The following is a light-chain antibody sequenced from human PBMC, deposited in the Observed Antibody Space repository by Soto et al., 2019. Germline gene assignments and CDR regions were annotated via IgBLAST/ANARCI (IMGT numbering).Light chain of an antibody. J-gene: IGLJ2*01. Sequence: QSVMTQPPSASGTPGQRFTIFCSGSNANVGGHAVSWYQQLPGTAPKVLVYNTNQRPSGVPDRFSGSRSGTSASLVISGLQSEDEADYYCAAWYDTLSGVLFGGGTKLTVL. CDR3: AAWYDTLSGVL. V-gene: IGLV1-44*01. CDR2: NTN. CDR1: NANVGGHA.